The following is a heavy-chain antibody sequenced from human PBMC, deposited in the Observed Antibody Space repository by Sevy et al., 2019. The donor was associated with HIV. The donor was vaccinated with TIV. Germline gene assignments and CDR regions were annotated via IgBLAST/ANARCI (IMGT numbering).Heavy chain of an antibody. Sequence: GGSLRLSCAASGFTFSSYGLSSYSMNWVRQAPGKGLEWVSSISSSSSYIFYADSVKGRFTIPRDNAKNSGYLQMNSLGAEDTAVYYCARDREVGTSSYGMDVWGQGTTVTVSS. D-gene: IGHD1-26*01. CDR1: GFTFSSYGLSSYS. J-gene: IGHJ6*02. CDR3: ARDREVGTSSYGMDV. CDR2: ISSSSSYI. V-gene: IGHV3-21*01.